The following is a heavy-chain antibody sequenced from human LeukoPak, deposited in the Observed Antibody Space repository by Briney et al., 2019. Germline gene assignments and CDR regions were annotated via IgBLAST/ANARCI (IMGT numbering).Heavy chain of an antibody. Sequence: PGGSLRLSCVAPGFTFSSYEMNWVRQALGRGLEWISYISGSSSAKYYADSVKGRFSISRDNAKNLLYLRMNRLTDEDTAVYFCARTWEAVGARDIDYWGQGTLVTVSS. CDR1: GFTFSSYE. CDR3: ARTWEAVGARDIDY. CDR2: ISGSSSAK. V-gene: IGHV3-48*02. D-gene: IGHD1-26*01. J-gene: IGHJ4*02.